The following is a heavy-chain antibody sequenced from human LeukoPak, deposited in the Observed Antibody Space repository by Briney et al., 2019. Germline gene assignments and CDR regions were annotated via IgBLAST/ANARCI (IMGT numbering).Heavy chain of an antibody. CDR1: GGSISSSSYY. CDR2: IYYSGST. CDR3: ARLASIVGATNLDY. Sequence: SETLSLTCTVSGGSISSSSYYWGWIRQPPGKGLEWIGSIYYSGSTYYNPSLKSRATISVDTSKNQFSLKLSSVTAADTAVYYCARLASIVGATNLDYWGQGTLVTVSS. J-gene: IGHJ4*02. D-gene: IGHD1-26*01. V-gene: IGHV4-39*01.